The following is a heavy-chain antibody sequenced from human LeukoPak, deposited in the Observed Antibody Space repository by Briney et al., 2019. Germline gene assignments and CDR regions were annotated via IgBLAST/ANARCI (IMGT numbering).Heavy chain of an antibody. CDR1: GDSISAFY. CDR3: ARGGARGSSAFDI. J-gene: IGHJ3*02. CDR2: IYYSGST. D-gene: IGHD3-10*01. V-gene: IGHV4-59*01. Sequence: PWETLSLTCTVSGDSISAFYWSWIRQPPGKGLEWIGYIYYSGSTNYNPSLKSRVTISIETSKNQFSLKLRSVTAADTAVYCCARGGARGSSAFDIWGQGTMVTVSS.